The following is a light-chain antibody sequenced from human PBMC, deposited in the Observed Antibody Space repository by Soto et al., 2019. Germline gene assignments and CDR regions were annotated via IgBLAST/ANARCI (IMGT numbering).Light chain of an antibody. Sequence: EIVLTQSPGTLSLSPGERATLSCRASQSVSNNYLAWYQQKPGQAPRLLIYGASNRATGVPARFSGTRSGTEFTLTISSLQSEDFAVYYCQQYNNWPTFGQGTKVDIK. CDR3: QQYNNWPT. CDR1: QSVSNN. J-gene: IGKJ1*01. V-gene: IGKV3-15*01. CDR2: GAS.